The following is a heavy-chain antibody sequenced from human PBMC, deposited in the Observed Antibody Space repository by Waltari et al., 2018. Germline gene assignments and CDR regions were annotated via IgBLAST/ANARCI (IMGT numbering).Heavy chain of an antibody. Sequence: EVQLLESGGGLEQPGWSLRLSCVASGFTFSSYDMSWVRQAPGRGLGWVSVAGVRGGKTNYADSGKGRFTISRDDSKNTLYLQMNSLRVEDTAVYYCAKGPATRTNWFDPWGQGTLVTVSS. CDR2: AGVRGGKT. J-gene: IGHJ5*02. D-gene: IGHD1-26*01. V-gene: IGHV3-23*01. CDR1: GFTFSSYD. CDR3: AKGPATRTNWFDP.